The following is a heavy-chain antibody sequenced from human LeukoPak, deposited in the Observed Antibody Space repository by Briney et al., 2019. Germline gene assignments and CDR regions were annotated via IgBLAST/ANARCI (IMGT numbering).Heavy chain of an antibody. D-gene: IGHD3-3*01. J-gene: IGHJ5*02. Sequence: GASVKVSCKASGYTFTSYGISWVRQAPGQGLEWMGWISAYNGNTNYAQKLQGRVTMTTDTSTSTAYMELRSLRSDDTAVYYCARNYDFWSGYFPFDPWGQGTLVTVSS. CDR1: GYTFTSYG. V-gene: IGHV1-18*01. CDR3: ARNYDFWSGYFPFDP. CDR2: ISAYNGNT.